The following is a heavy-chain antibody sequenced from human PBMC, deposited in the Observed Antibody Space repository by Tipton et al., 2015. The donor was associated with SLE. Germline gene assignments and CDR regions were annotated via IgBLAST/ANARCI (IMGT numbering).Heavy chain of an antibody. CDR3: ARGTSWSGYYYYFDY. J-gene: IGHJ4*02. CDR1: GYTFTSYD. Sequence: QSGPEVKKPGAAVKVSCKASGYTFTSYDINWVRQATGQGLEWMGWMNPNSGNTGYAQKFQGRVTITRNTSISTAYMELSSLRSEDPAVYYCARGTSWSGYYYYFDYWGQGTLVTVSA. D-gene: IGHD3-3*01. CDR2: MNPNSGNT. V-gene: IGHV1-8*01.